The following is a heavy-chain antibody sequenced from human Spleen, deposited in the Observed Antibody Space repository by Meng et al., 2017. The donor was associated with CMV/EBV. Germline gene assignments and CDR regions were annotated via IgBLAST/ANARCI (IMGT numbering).Heavy chain of an antibody. V-gene: IGHV3-20*04. Sequence: GESLKISCAASGFTFDDYGMSWVRQAPGKGLEWVAGSKWDGGSTGYADSVKGRCTVSRDNAKNSLYLQMNSLRAEDTAFYYCARDRLLWFGDLLLGGFDPCGQGTLVTVSS. J-gene: IGHJ5*02. CDR3: ARDRLLWFGDLLLGGFDP. CDR1: GFTFDDYG. CDR2: SKWDGGST. D-gene: IGHD3-10*01.